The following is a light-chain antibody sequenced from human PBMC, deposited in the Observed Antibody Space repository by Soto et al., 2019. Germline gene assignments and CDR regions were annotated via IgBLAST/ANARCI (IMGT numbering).Light chain of an antibody. CDR3: AAWDDNLNGVV. CDR1: SSSIGSNT. CDR2: SSN. Sequence: QAVVTQPPSASGTPGQTVTISCSGSSSSIGSNTVHWYQQLPETGPKLLIYSSNQRPSGVPDRFSGSKSGTSASLAISGLQSEDEADYYCAAWDDNLNGVVFGGGTKLTVL. V-gene: IGLV1-44*01. J-gene: IGLJ2*01.